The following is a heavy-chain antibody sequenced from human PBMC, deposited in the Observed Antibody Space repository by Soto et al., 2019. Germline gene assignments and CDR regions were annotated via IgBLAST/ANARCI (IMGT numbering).Heavy chain of an antibody. J-gene: IGHJ6*02. Sequence: GASVKVSCTASGYTFTGYYMHCVRQAPGQGLEWMGWINPNSGGTNYAQKFQGWVTMTRDTSISTAYMELSRLRSDDTAVYYCARDITLYGMDVWGQGTTVTVSS. CDR2: INPNSGGT. CDR1: GYTFTGYY. V-gene: IGHV1-2*04. D-gene: IGHD3-10*01. CDR3: ARDITLYGMDV.